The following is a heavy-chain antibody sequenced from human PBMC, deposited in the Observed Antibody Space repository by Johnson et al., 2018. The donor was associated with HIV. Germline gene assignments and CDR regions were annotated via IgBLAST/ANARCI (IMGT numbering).Heavy chain of an antibody. CDR1: GFTFRSYA. J-gene: IGHJ3*02. CDR2: ISYDGSEK. Sequence: QVQLVESGGGVVQPGRSLRLSCAASGFTFRSYAMHWVRQAPGKGLEWVAVISYDGSEKYYADSVRGRFTISRDNSRNTLNLQMDSLREDDTAVYYCAKDLDRELLALWAFHTWGQGTVVTVSS. D-gene: IGHD2-8*02. V-gene: IGHV3-30*04. CDR3: AKDLDRELLALWAFHT.